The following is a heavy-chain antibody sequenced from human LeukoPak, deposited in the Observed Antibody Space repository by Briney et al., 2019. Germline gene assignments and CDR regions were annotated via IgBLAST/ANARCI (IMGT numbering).Heavy chain of an antibody. CDR1: GGSISSYY. V-gene: IGHV4-59*01. CDR3: ARARIAAVGLDP. Sequence: SETLSLTCTVSGGSISSYYGSWIRQPPGKGLEWIGYIYYSGSTNYNPSLKSRVTISVDTSKNQFSLKLSSVTAADTAVYYCARARIAAVGLDPWGQGTLVTVSS. CDR2: IYYSGST. J-gene: IGHJ5*02. D-gene: IGHD6-6*01.